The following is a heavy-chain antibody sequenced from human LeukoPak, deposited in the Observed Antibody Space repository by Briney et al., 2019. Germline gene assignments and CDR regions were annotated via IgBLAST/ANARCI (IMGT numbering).Heavy chain of an antibody. J-gene: IGHJ4*02. CDR2: IYSGGST. Sequence: PGGSLRLSCAASGFTFNTYDMSWVRQSPVKGLEWVSIIYSGGSTFYADSVKGRFTISRDNSKNTLYLQMNSLRAEDTAVYFCARVKYYYDSSGYYEYYFDYWGQGILVTVSS. V-gene: IGHV3-53*01. CDR3: ARVKYYYDSSGYYEYYFDY. CDR1: GFTFNTYD. D-gene: IGHD3-22*01.